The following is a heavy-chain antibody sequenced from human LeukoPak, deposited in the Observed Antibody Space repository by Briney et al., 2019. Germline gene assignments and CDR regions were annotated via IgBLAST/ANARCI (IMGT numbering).Heavy chain of an antibody. Sequence: PAGGSLRLSCAASGFTFSSYAMSWVRQAPGKGLEWVSRMNQDGSDTSYADSVKGRFTISRDNAKNTVYLQMNSLRAEDSAVYYCATVFGYWGQGTLVTVSS. J-gene: IGHJ4*02. CDR2: MNQDGSDT. CDR1: GFTFSSYA. CDR3: ATVFGY. V-gene: IGHV3-74*01.